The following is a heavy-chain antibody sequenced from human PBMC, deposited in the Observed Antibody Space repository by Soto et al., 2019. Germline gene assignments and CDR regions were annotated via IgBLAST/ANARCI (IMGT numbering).Heavy chain of an antibody. J-gene: IGHJ5*01. Sequence: VASVKVSSKASGFTFTSSAVQWVRQARGQRLQWIGWIVVGSGSTTYAQKFQERVTITRAMSTITAYMQLSSLRTEDTAVYYCAADPPLVRGVADGRDFPTWGQGTLGTVSS. CDR1: GFTFTSSA. D-gene: IGHD3-10*01. CDR2: IVVGSGST. V-gene: IGHV1-58*01. CDR3: AADPPLVRGVADGRDFPT.